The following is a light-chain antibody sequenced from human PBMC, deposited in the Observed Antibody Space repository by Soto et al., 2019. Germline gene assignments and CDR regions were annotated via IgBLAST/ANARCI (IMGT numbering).Light chain of an antibody. CDR3: QQSYSTPPIT. CDR1: QSVTSRY. J-gene: IGKJ5*01. CDR2: GAS. V-gene: IGKV3-20*01. Sequence: EIVMTQSPGTLSLSPGERATLSCRASQSVTSRYLAWYQQKPGQAPRLLIYGASNRATGIPERFSGSGSGTDFTLTISSLQPEDFATYYCQQSYSTPPITFGQGTRLEIK.